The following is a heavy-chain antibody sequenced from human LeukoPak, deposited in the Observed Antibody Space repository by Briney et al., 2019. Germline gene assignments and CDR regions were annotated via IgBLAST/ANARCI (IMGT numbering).Heavy chain of an antibody. Sequence: SETLSLTCTVSGGSISGYYWSWIRQPPGKGLEWIGYIYYTGSTNYNPSLKSRLTISIDTSENQFSLKLSSVTAADTAVYYCAREYSSSSGRRAFDIWGQGTMVTVSS. CDR1: GGSISGYY. D-gene: IGHD6-6*01. CDR3: AREYSSSSGRRAFDI. J-gene: IGHJ3*02. V-gene: IGHV4-59*08. CDR2: IYYTGST.